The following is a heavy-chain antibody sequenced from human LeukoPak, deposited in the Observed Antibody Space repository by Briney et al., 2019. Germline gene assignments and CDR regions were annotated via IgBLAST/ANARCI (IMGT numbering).Heavy chain of an antibody. CDR3: ARVSGYDWESFYDY. J-gene: IGHJ4*02. D-gene: IGHD5-12*01. V-gene: IGHV4-39*07. CDR1: GGSISSNSYY. CDR2: VYYTGST. Sequence: PSGTLSLTCTVSGGSISSNSYYWGWIRQPPGKGLEWVGTVYYTGSTYYNPSLKSRVTISVDTSKNQFSLKLSSVTAADTAMYYCARVSGYDWESFYDYWGQGSLVTVSS.